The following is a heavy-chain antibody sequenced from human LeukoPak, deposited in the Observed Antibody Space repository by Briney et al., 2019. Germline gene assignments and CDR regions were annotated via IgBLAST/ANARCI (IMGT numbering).Heavy chain of an antibody. Sequence: SETLSLTCTVSGGSISSGSYYWSWIRQPAGKGLEWIGRIYTSGSTNYNPSLKSRVTISVDTSKNQFSLKLSSVTAADTAVYYCAREGFIVVVPAAIEASGAYYYYYMDVWGKGTTVTVSS. CDR2: IYTSGST. V-gene: IGHV4-61*02. J-gene: IGHJ6*03. D-gene: IGHD2-2*01. CDR1: GGSISSGSYY. CDR3: AREGFIVVVPAAIEASGAYYYYYMDV.